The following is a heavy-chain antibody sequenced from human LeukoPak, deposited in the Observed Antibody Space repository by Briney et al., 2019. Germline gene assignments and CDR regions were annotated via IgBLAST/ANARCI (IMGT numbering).Heavy chain of an antibody. V-gene: IGHV4-39*07. Sequence: SETLSLTCTVSGGSISSSVYYWGWIRQPPGKGLEWIGNIYYSGTTYYNPSLKSRVTISLDTSKNQFSLKLSSVTAADTAVYYCAREGSSSWPPYGGQGTLVTVSS. D-gene: IGHD6-13*01. J-gene: IGHJ4*02. CDR3: AREGSSSWPPY. CDR2: IYYSGTT. CDR1: GGSISSSVYY.